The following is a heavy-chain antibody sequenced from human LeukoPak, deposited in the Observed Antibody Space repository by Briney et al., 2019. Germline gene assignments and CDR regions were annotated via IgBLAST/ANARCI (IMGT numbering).Heavy chain of an antibody. CDR1: GGTFSSYA. V-gene: IGHV1-69*13. Sequence: SVKVSCKASGGTFSSYAISWLRQAPGQGLEWMGGIIPIFGTANYAQKFQGRVTITADESTSAAYMELSSLRSEDTAVYYCARDAKLMVYAMDYWGQGTLVTVSS. D-gene: IGHD2-8*01. CDR3: ARDAKLMVYAMDY. CDR2: IIPIFGTA. J-gene: IGHJ4*02.